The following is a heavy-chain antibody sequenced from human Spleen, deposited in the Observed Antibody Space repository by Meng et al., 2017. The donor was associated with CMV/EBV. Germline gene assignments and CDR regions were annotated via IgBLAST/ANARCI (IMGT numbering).Heavy chain of an antibody. D-gene: IGHD2-15*01. CDR1: GYSFTSYW. CDR3: ARHCAVVSGPYYYYGMDV. J-gene: IGHJ6*02. CDR2: IYPGDSDT. V-gene: IGHV5-51*01. Sequence: GESLKISCKGSGYSFTSYWIGWVRQMPGKGLEWMGIIYPGDSDTRYSPSFQGQVTISADKSISTAYLQWSSLKASDTAMYYCARHCAVVSGPYYYYGMDVWGQGTTVTVSS.